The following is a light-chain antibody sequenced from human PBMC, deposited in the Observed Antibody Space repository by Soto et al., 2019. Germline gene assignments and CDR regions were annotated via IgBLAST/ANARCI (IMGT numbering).Light chain of an antibody. CDR1: QGISSY. CDR2: AAS. Sequence: DIQLTQSPSFLSASVGDRVTITCRVSQGISSYLAWYQQKPGKAPKLLIYAASTLQSGVPSRFSGSGSGTEFTLTIISLQPEDFATYYCQQLNSYPLTFGGGTKVDIK. J-gene: IGKJ4*01. V-gene: IGKV1-9*01. CDR3: QQLNSYPLT.